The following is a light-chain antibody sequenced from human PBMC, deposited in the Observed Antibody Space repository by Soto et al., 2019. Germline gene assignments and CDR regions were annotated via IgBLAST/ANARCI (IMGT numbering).Light chain of an antibody. CDR2: DVS. CDR3: SSYTSSSTDV. J-gene: IGLJ1*01. CDR1: SRDVGFSNY. Sequence: QSALTQPASVSGSPGQSITISCTGTSRDVGFSNYVFWYQQHPGKAPKLIISDVSNRPSGVSNRFSGSKSGNTASLTISGLQAEDEADYYCSSYTSSSTDVFGTGTKVTVL. V-gene: IGLV2-14*01.